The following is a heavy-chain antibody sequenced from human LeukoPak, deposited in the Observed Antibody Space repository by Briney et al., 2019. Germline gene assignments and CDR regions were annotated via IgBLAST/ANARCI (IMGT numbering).Heavy chain of an antibody. D-gene: IGHD4-17*01. J-gene: IGHJ6*02. V-gene: IGHV3-13*01. CDR2: IATAGDT. CDR3: ARALPHRYGDYFHTTRNYYGMDV. CDR1: GFTFSSYD. Sequence: GGSLRLSCAASGFTFSSYDMFWVRHATGKGLEWVSAIATAGDTYYPGSVKGRFTISRENAKNSLYLQMNSLRAEDTAMYYCARALPHRYGDYFHTTRNYYGMDVWGQGTTVTVSS.